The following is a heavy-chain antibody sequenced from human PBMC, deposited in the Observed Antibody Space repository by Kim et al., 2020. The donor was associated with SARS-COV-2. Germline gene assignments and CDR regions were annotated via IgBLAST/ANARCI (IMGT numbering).Heavy chain of an antibody. CDR1: GGSFSGYY. J-gene: IGHJ4*02. V-gene: IGHV4-34*01. Sequence: SETLSLTCAVYGGSFSGYYWSWIRQPPGKGLEWIGEINHSGSTNYNPSLKSRVTISVDTSKNQFSLKLSSVTAADTAVYYCARLWNLITMIVVVITHYFDYWGQGTLVTVSS. CDR2: INHSGST. CDR3: ARLWNLITMIVVVITHYFDY. D-gene: IGHD3-22*01.